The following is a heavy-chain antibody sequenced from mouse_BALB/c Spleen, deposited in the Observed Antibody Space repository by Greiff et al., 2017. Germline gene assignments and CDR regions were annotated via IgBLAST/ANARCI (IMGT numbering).Heavy chain of an antibody. D-gene: IGHD1-1*01. V-gene: IGHV5-6-5*01. Sequence: EVKVVESGGGLVKPGGSLKLSCAASGFTFSSYAMSWVRQTPEKRLEWVASISSGGSTYYPDSVKGRFTISRDNARNILYLQMSSLRSEDTAMYYCAREDYGWMDYWGQGTSVTVSS. CDR3: AREDYGWMDY. CDR2: ISSGGST. J-gene: IGHJ4*01. CDR1: GFTFSSYA.